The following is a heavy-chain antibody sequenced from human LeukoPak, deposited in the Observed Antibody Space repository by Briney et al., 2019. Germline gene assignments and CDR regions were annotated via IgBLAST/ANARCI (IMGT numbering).Heavy chain of an antibody. CDR2: IYTSGST. V-gene: IGHV4-4*07. CDR1: GGSISSYY. CDR3: ARDHGSGSLIDY. J-gene: IGHJ4*02. Sequence: SETLSLTCTVAGGSISSYYWSWVRQPPGKGLEWIGRIYTSGSTNYNPSLKSRVTMSVDTSKNQFSLKLSSVTAADTAVYYCARDHGSGSLIDYWGQGTLVTVSS. D-gene: IGHD3-10*01.